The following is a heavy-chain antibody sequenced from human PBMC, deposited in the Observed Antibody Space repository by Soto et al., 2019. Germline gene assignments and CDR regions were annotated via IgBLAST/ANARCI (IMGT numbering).Heavy chain of an antibody. Sequence: DVQLVESGGGLIQPGESLRLSCAAFGLTVSGKKYVAWVRQAPGKGLEWVSALYDVDGSFYADSVKGRFTNSSDSSKTTVYLQMNGLRPEDTAVYYCASWHEREHAYDVWGQGTTVTVSS. CDR2: LYDVDGS. CDR3: ASWHEREHAYDV. J-gene: IGHJ3*01. D-gene: IGHD1-1*01. V-gene: IGHV3-53*01. CDR1: GLTVSGKKY.